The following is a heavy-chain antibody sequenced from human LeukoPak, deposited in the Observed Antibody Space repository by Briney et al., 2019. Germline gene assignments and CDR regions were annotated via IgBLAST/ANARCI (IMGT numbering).Heavy chain of an antibody. Sequence: GSLRLSCAAPGFPFSDYAMSWVRQAPGKGLEWVSDISGSGGSTYYADSVKGRFTISRDNSKNTLYLQMNSLRAEDTAVYYCARDGGAIPFDYWGQGTLVTVSS. J-gene: IGHJ4*02. CDR3: ARDGGAIPFDY. D-gene: IGHD3-16*02. V-gene: IGHV3-23*01. CDR2: ISGSGGST. CDR1: GFPFSDYA.